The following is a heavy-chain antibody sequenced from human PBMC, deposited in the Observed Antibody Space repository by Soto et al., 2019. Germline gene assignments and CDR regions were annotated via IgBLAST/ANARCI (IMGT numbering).Heavy chain of an antibody. CDR2: ISYDGSNK. J-gene: IGHJ6*02. CDR1: GFTSSSYG. V-gene: IGHV3-30*18. CDR3: ANTVAARPRSYYYYGMDV. Sequence: GGSLRLSCAASGFTSSSYGMHWVRQAPGKGLEWVAVISYDGSNKYYADSVKGRFTISRDNSKNTLYLQMNSLRAEDTAVYYCANTVAARPRSYYYYGMDVWGQGTTVTVSS. D-gene: IGHD6-6*01.